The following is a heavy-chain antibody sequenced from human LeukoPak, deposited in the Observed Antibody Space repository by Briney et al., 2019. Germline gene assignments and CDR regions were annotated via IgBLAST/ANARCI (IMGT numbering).Heavy chain of an antibody. CDR2: IIPIFATT. Sequence: SVKASCKASGGTFSSYAISWVRQAPGQGLEWMGGIIPIFATTNYAQKFQGRVTITADESTTTAYMELSSLTSEDTAVYYCARVDGSADYWGQGTLVTVSS. CDR1: GGTFSSYA. J-gene: IGHJ4*02. CDR3: ARVDGSADY. D-gene: IGHD1-26*01. V-gene: IGHV1-69*13.